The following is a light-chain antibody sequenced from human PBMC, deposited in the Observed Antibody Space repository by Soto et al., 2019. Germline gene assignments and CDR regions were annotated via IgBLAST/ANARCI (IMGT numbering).Light chain of an antibody. Sequence: QSALTQPAPVSGSPGQSITISCTGTSSDVCAYNYVSWYQQHPGKAPKLMIYNVSNRPSGVSNRFSGSKSGNTASLTISGLQAEDDADYYCSSYTSSSPYVFGTGTKLTVL. CDR3: SSYTSSSPYV. V-gene: IGLV2-14*03. CDR2: NVS. CDR1: SSDVCAYNY. J-gene: IGLJ1*01.